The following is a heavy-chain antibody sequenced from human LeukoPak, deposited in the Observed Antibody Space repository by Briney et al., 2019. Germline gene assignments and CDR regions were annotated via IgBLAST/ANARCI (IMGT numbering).Heavy chain of an antibody. CDR2: IRYDGSNK. CDR1: GFSFSNSG. Sequence: GGSLRLSCAASGFSFSNSGVHWVRQAPGKGLEWVAFIRYDGSNKYYADSVKGRFTISRDNSENTLYLHMNSLRAEDTAVYYCAKNTYGSGSYYPVDYWGQGTLVTVSS. CDR3: AKNTYGSGSYYPVDY. J-gene: IGHJ4*02. V-gene: IGHV3-30*02. D-gene: IGHD3-10*01.